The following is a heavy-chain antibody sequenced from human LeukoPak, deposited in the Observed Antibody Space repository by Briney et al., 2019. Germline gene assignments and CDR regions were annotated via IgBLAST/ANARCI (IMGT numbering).Heavy chain of an antibody. CDR3: ARDLAYDFWSGYYQGTGAYFDY. D-gene: IGHD3-3*01. Sequence: SETLSLTCTVSGYSISSGYYWGWIRQPPGKGLEWIGSSYHSGSTFYNSSLKSRVTISVDTSKNQFSLKLTSVTAADTAVYYCARDLAYDFWSGYYQGTGAYFDYWGQGTLVTVSS. J-gene: IGHJ4*02. CDR2: SYHSGST. CDR1: GYSISSGYY. V-gene: IGHV4-38-2*02.